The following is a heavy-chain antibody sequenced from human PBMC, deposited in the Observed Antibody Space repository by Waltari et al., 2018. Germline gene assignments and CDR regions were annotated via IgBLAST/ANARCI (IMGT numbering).Heavy chain of an antibody. D-gene: IGHD2-15*01. CDR3: ARVRQPKPGIVVVVAATQGYFDL. CDR2: IYTSGST. CDR1: GGSISSGSYY. J-gene: IGHJ2*01. Sequence: QVQLQESGPGLVKPSQTLSLTCTVSGGSISSGSYYWSWIRQPAGKGLEWIGYIYTSGSTNYNPSRKSRVTISVDTSKNQFSLKLSSVTAADTAVYYCARVRQPKPGIVVVVAATQGYFDLWGRGTLVTVSS. V-gene: IGHV4-61*09.